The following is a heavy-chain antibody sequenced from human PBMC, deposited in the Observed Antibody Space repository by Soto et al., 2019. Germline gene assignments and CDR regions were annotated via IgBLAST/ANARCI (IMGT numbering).Heavy chain of an antibody. CDR3: AKDKGVRESSDFGD. V-gene: IGHV3-23*01. J-gene: IGHJ4*02. Sequence: EVQLWESGGGLVQPGGSLRLSCVASGFSFNNYAMTWVRQAPGKGLEWVSGISGSGDGTYYADSVKDRFSVSRDKSTSTVYLQLSSLRVEDTAVYYCAKDKGVRESSDFGDWGQGALVIVSS. CDR1: GFSFNNYA. D-gene: IGHD3-16*01. CDR2: ISGSGDGT.